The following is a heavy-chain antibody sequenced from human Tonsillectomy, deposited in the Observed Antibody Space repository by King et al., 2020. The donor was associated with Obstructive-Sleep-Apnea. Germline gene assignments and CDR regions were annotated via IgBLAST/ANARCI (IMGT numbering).Heavy chain of an antibody. Sequence: VQLVESGGGLVQPGGSLRLSCAASGFTFSSYAMSWVRQAPGKGLEWVSAISGSGGSTYYADSVKGRFTISRDNSKNTLYLQMNSLRAEDTAVYYCAKDGYGGDVLMLWYFDLWGRGTLVTVSS. CDR1: GFTFSSYA. V-gene: IGHV3-23*04. CDR2: ISGSGGST. CDR3: AKDGYGGDVLMLWYFDL. J-gene: IGHJ2*01. D-gene: IGHD4-23*01.